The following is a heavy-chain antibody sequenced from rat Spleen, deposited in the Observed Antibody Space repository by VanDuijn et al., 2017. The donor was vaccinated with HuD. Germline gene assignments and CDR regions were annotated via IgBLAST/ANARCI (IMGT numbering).Heavy chain of an antibody. CDR3: ERPGPGYPLAY. Sequence: EVQLVESGGGLVQPGRSLKLSCAASGFTFSDYNMAWVRQAPKKGLEWVATIIYDGSGTYYRDSVKGRFTMSRDNAKNTLYLQMDSLRSEDTATYYCERPGPGYPLAYWGRGTLVTVSS. CDR1: GFTFSDYN. V-gene: IGHV5S10*01. CDR2: IIYDGSGT. D-gene: IGHD1-4*01. J-gene: IGHJ3*01.